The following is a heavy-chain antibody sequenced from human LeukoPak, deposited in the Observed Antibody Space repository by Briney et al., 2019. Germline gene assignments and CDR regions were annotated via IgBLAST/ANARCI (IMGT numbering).Heavy chain of an antibody. J-gene: IGHJ4*02. CDR1: GFTFSSYA. CDR3: ATSLSTGTTTYDY. V-gene: IGHV3-23*01. D-gene: IGHD1-7*01. CDR2: ISGSGGST. Sequence: GGSLRLSCAASGFTFSSYAMSWVRQAPGKGLEWVSAISGSGGSTYYADSVKGRFTISRDNSKNTLYLQMKSLRAEDTAVYYCATSLSTGTTTYDYWGQGTLVTVSS.